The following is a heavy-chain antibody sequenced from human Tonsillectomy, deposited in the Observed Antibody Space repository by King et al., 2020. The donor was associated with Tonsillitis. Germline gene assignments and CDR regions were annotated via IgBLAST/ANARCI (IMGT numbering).Heavy chain of an antibody. Sequence: VQLVESGGGLVQPGGSLRLSCAASGFTFSSYAMSGVRQAPGKGLEWVSGNSGSGGSSYSADSVKGRFNISRDNSKNTLYLQMNRLRAEDTAVYYCAKDKVATMPRDAFDFWGQGTMVTVSS. V-gene: IGHV3-23*04. J-gene: IGHJ3*01. CDR3: AKDKVATMPRDAFDF. D-gene: IGHD5-12*01. CDR2: NSGSGGSS. CDR1: GFTFSSYA.